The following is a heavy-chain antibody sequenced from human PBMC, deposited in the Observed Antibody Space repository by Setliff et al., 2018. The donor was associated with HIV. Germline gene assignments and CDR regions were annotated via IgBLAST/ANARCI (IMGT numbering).Heavy chain of an antibody. CDR3: AKVGLRYTSGWYLAY. CDR2: ITGDSRRT. D-gene: IGHD6-19*01. J-gene: IGHJ4*02. V-gene: IGHV3-23*01. CDR1: GFIFSFYV. Sequence: PGGSLRLSCTGSGFIFSFYVMTWVRQVPGKGLEWISSITGDSRRTFYADSVKGRFTISRDNSKNMLYLQMNSLRAEDTAVYYCAKVGLRYTSGWYLAYWGQGTLVTVSS.